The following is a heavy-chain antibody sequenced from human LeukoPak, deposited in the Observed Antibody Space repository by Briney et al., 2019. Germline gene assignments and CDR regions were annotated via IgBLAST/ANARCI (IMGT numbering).Heavy chain of an antibody. CDR1: GGSISTYY. V-gene: IGHV4-59*08. CDR3: ASGYSSGWNWFDP. CDR2: IFYSGST. J-gene: IGHJ5*02. D-gene: IGHD6-19*01. Sequence: SETLSLTCTVSGGSISTYYWSWIRQPPGKGLEWIGFIFYSGSTNYNPSLKSRVTISVDTSKNQFSLKLSSVTAADTAVYYCASGYSSGWNWFDPWGQGTLVTVSS.